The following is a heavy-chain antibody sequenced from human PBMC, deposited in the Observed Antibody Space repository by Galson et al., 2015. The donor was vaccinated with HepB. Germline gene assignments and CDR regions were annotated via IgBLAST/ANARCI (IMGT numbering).Heavy chain of an antibody. CDR3: AKQRVAVAGRYLYGMDV. D-gene: IGHD6-19*01. Sequence: SLRLSCAASGFTFSSYAMSWVRQAPGKGLEWVSAISGSGGSTYYAGSVKGRFTISRDNSKNTLYLQMNSLRAEDTAVYYCAKQRVAVAGRYLYGMDVWGQGTTVTVSS. CDR2: ISGSGGST. CDR1: GFTFSSYA. J-gene: IGHJ6*02. V-gene: IGHV3-23*01.